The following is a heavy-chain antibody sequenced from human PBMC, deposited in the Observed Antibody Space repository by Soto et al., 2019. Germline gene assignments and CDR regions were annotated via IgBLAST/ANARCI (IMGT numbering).Heavy chain of an antibody. J-gene: IGHJ4*02. CDR3: ASSARWSPAKGYYFDY. V-gene: IGHV1-3*01. D-gene: IGHD2-2*01. CDR1: GYTFTSYA. CDR2: INAGNGNT. Sequence: GASVKVSCKASGYTFTSYAMHWVRQAPGQRLEWMGWINAGNGNTKYSQKFQGRVTITRDTSASTAYMELSSLRSEDTAVYYCASSARWSPAKGYYFDYWGQGTLVTVSS.